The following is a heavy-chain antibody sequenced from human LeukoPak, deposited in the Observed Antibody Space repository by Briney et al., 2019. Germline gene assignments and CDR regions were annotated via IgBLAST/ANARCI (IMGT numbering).Heavy chain of an antibody. CDR1: GFTFSSYG. D-gene: IGHD3-22*01. J-gene: IGHJ5*02. Sequence: GGSLRLSCAASGFTFSSYGMSWVRQVPGKGLEWVSSITSSSTYIFYVDSVKGRFTISRDNSKNSLYLQMNSLRAEDTAVYFCARDLSPYHDTTNRFPWFDPWGQGTLVTVSS. V-gene: IGHV3-21*01. CDR3: ARDLSPYHDTTNRFPWFDP. CDR2: ITSSSTYI.